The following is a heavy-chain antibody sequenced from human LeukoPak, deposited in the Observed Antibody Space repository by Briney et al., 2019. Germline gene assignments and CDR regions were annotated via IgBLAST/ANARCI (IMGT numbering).Heavy chain of an antibody. Sequence: GGSLRLSCAASGFTFSSYAMSWVRQAPGKGLEWVSAISGSGGSTYYADSVKGRFTISRDNSKNTLYLQMNSVRAEDTGVYYCAKDSPNMVRGVIDYDYWGQGTLVSVS. D-gene: IGHD3-10*01. CDR1: GFTFSSYA. CDR2: ISGSGGST. CDR3: AKDSPNMVRGVIDYDY. J-gene: IGHJ4*02. V-gene: IGHV3-23*01.